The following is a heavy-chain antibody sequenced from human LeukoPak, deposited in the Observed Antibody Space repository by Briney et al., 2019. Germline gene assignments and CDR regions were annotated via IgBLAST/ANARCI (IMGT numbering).Heavy chain of an antibody. J-gene: IGHJ3*02. D-gene: IGHD4-17*01. CDR2: ISYSGST. CDR3: ARDLVTVTKGFDI. CDR1: GGSISSYS. V-gene: IGHV4-59*01. Sequence: PSETLSLTCTVSGGSISSYSWSWIRQPPGKGLEWIASISYSGSTNYNPPLKSRVTILVDTSKNQFSLKLSSVTAADTAVYYCARDLVTVTKGFDIWGQGTMVSVSS.